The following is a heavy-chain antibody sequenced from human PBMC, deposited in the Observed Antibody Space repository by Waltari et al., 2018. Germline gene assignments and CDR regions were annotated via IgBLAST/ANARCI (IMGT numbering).Heavy chain of an antibody. V-gene: IGHV4-59*01. CDR3: VREGIAVAARDVYFDY. CDR1: GGSISSYY. D-gene: IGHD6-19*01. CDR2: IYYSGST. Sequence: QVQLQESGPGLVKPSETLSLTCTVSGGSISSYYWSWIRQPPGKGLEWIGYIYYSGSTNYNPSLKSRVTISVDTSKNQFSLKLSSVTAADTAVYYCVREGIAVAARDVYFDYWGQGTLVTVSS. J-gene: IGHJ4*02.